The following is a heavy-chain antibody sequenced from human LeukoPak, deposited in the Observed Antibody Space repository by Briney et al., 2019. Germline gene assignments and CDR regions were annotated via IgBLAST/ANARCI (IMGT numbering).Heavy chain of an antibody. CDR1: GGSISSSSYH. Sequence: SETLSLTCTVSGGSISSSSYHWGWIRQPPGKGLEWIGSIYYSGSTYYNPSLKSRVTISVDTSKNPFSLKLSSVTAADTAVYYCARGYGSGWYRGNYFDYWGQGTLVTVSS. J-gene: IGHJ4*02. CDR2: IYYSGST. CDR3: ARGYGSGWYRGNYFDY. V-gene: IGHV4-39*01. D-gene: IGHD6-19*01.